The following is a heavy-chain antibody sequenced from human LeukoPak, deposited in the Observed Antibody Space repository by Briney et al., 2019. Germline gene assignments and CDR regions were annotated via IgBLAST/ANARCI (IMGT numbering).Heavy chain of an antibody. Sequence: GGSLRLSCAASGFTFSSYSMNWVRQAPGKGLEWVSSISSSSYIYYADSVKGRFTISRDNAKNSLYLQMNSLRAEDTAVYYCARDKTVAGTLLPWGQGTLVTVSS. D-gene: IGHD6-19*01. V-gene: IGHV3-21*01. J-gene: IGHJ5*02. CDR1: GFTFSSYS. CDR2: ISSSSYI. CDR3: ARDKTVAGTLLP.